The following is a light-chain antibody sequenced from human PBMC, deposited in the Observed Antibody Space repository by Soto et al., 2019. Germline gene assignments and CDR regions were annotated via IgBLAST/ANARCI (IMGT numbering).Light chain of an antibody. CDR3: QQRSNWPRT. V-gene: IGKV3-11*01. CDR2: DAS. CDR1: QSVSSY. Sequence: EIVLTQSPATLSLSPGERATLSCRASQSVSSYLAWYQQKPGQAPRLLIYDASNRATGIPARFSGSGSGTDFTSTISSLEPEDFAVSYCQQRSNWPRTFGQGTKVEIK. J-gene: IGKJ1*01.